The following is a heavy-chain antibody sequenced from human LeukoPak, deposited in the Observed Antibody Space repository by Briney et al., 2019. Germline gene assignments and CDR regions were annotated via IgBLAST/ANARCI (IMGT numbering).Heavy chain of an antibody. V-gene: IGHV3-33*01. CDR1: GFTFSTYG. Sequence: AGGSLRLSCTTSGFTFSTYGMHWVRQAPGKGLEWVAVIWYDGTNRYYADSVKGRFTISRNNSKNTLYLRMNSMRAEDTAVYYCSRDQDRAFDIWGQGTMVTVSS. CDR3: SRDQDRAFDI. CDR2: IWYDGTNR. J-gene: IGHJ3*02.